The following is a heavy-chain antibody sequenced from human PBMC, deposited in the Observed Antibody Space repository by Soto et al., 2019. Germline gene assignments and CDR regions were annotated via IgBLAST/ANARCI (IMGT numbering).Heavy chain of an antibody. J-gene: IGHJ4*02. Sequence: QVQLVQSGAEVKKPGSSVKVSCKASGGTFSSCTISWVRQAPGQGLEWMGRIIPILGIANYAQKFQGRVTITADKSTSTAYMELSSLRSEDTAVYYCASNVVVPALDYWGQGTLVTVSS. CDR3: ASNVVVPALDY. V-gene: IGHV1-69*02. CDR1: GGTFSSCT. CDR2: IIPILGIA. D-gene: IGHD2-2*01.